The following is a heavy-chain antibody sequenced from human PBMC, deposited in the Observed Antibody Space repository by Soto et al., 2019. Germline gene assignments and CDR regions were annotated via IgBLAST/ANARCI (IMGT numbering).Heavy chain of an antibody. V-gene: IGHV4-59*01. CDR2: IYFNGNT. CDR1: TASFSKYY. J-gene: IGHJ4*02. D-gene: IGHD3-16*01. Sequence: SQTLSLTCTVSTASFSKYYWTWIRKPPGKGLEWIGYIYFNGNTKYNPSLEGRLTISIDTSKKEFSLKLTSVTAADAAAYYCASVTFGGIVLAHWGQGTLVTASS. CDR3: ASVTFGGIVLAH.